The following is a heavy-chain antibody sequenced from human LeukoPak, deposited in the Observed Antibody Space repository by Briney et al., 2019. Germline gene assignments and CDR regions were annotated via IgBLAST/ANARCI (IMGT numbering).Heavy chain of an antibody. J-gene: IGHJ4*02. CDR1: GFTFNNYA. V-gene: IGHV3-23*01. CDR2: INGGDNGDNT. D-gene: IGHD1-1*01. CDR3: ARDGIQLPDTLDY. Sequence: GGSLRLSCAASGFTFNNYAMTWVRQAPGKGLQWLSTINGGDNGDNTYYADSVKGRFTVSRDNSKNTVYLQMNSLRVEDTAVYYCARDGIQLPDTLDYWGLGTLVTVSS.